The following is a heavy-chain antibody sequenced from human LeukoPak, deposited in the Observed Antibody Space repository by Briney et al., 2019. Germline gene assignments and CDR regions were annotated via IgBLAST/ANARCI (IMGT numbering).Heavy chain of an antibody. D-gene: IGHD6-19*01. CDR1: GFTFISYS. V-gene: IGHV3-21*01. Sequence: GGSLRLSCAASGFTFISYSMNWVRQAPGKGLEWVSSISSSSSYIYCADSVKGRFTISRDNAKNSLYLQMNSLRAEDTAVYYCARGHSSGWYYFDYWGQGTLVTVSS. CDR3: ARGHSSGWYYFDY. J-gene: IGHJ4*02. CDR2: ISSSSSYI.